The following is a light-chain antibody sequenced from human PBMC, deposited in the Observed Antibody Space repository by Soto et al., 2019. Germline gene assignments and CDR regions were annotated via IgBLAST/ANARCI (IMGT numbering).Light chain of an antibody. CDR1: QSVSNY. Sequence: EIVLTQSPATLSLSPGERATLSCRASQSVSNYLAWFQQKPGQAPRPLIYDASNRATGSPARFSGSGSGTDFTLTISSLEPEDFAVYYCQQRSSWPLLTFGGGTKVE. CDR2: DAS. V-gene: IGKV3-11*01. CDR3: QQRSSWPLLT. J-gene: IGKJ4*01.